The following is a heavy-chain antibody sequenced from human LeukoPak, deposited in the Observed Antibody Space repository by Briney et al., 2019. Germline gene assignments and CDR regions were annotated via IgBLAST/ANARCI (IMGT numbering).Heavy chain of an antibody. J-gene: IGHJ4*02. CDR3: ARQELYGDYY. Sequence: TGGSLGLSCAASGFTFSSYEMNWVRQAPGKGLEWVSYISSSGSTIYYADSVKGRFTISRDNAKNSLYLQMNSLRAEDTAVYYCARQELYGDYYWGQGTLVTVSS. CDR2: ISSSGSTI. D-gene: IGHD4-17*01. V-gene: IGHV3-48*03. CDR1: GFTFSSYE.